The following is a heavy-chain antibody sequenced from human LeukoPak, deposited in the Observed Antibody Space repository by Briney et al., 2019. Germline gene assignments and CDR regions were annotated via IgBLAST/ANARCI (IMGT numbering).Heavy chain of an antibody. V-gene: IGHV3-21*01. CDR3: ARDQIPYYYDSSGYSDAFDI. D-gene: IGHD3-22*01. CDR1: GFTFSSYS. CDR2: ISSSSSYI. Sequence: GGSLRLSCAASGFTFSSYSMNWVRQAPGRGLEWVSSISSSSSYIYYADSVKGRFTISRDNAKNSLYLQMNSLRAEDTAVYYCARDQIPYYYDSSGYSDAFDIWGQGTMVTVSS. J-gene: IGHJ3*02.